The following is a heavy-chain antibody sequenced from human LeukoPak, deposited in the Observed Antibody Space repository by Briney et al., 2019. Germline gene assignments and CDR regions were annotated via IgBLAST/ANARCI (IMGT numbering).Heavy chain of an antibody. V-gene: IGHV1-69*06. D-gene: IGHD3-22*01. CDR1: GDTFNSYA. J-gene: IGHJ4*02. CDR2: IIPMFGTP. CDR3: ARGLVVVRPTSSYYFDY. Sequence: GASVKVSCKASGDTFNSYAIAWVRQAPGQGLEWMGGIIPMFGTPDYAEKFQGRVTITADKSTSTVYMHLRSLRSEDTAVYYCARGLVVVRPTSSYYFDYWGQGTLVTVSS.